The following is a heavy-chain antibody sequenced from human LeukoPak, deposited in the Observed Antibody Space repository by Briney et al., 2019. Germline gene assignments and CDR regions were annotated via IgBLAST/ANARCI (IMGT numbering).Heavy chain of an antibody. CDR3: AKKASRDYYYMDV. CDR2: ISASGGTT. CDR1: GFTSTTYG. J-gene: IGHJ6*03. Sequence: PGGSLRLSCAASGFTSTTYGMSWVRQAPGKGLEWVSSISASGGTTQYADSVKGRFSISRDNSKNTVYLQMNSLRAEDTAVYYCAKKASRDYYYMDVWRKGTTVTVSS. V-gene: IGHV3-23*01.